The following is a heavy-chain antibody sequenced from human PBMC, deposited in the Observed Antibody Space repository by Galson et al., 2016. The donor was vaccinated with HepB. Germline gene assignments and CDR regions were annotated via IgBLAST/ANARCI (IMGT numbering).Heavy chain of an antibody. V-gene: IGHV3-23*01. CDR2: SSGRGTE. CDR3: AKQRGHPVNSYYFYS. Sequence: SLRLSCAASGFTFSSYAVSWVRQAPGKGLEWVAASSGRGTEYYAGSVRGRFTVSRDNSKNTLYLQLNGLRVEDTAIYYCAKQRGHPVNSYYFYSWGRGALVTVSS. CDR1: GFTFSSYA. J-gene: IGHJ4*02. D-gene: IGHD5-12*01.